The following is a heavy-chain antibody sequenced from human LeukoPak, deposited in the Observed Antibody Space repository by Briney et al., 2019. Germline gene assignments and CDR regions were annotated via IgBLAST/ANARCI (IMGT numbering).Heavy chain of an antibody. D-gene: IGHD1-26*01. CDR2: IYYSGST. CDR1: GGSISSSRNY. V-gene: IGHV4-39*07. J-gene: IGHJ4*02. Sequence: SETLSLTCTVSGGSISSSRNYWGWIRQPPGKGLEWIGSIYYSGSTYYNPSLKSRVTISVDTSKNQFSLKLSSVTAADTAVYYCARRGFYSGSYYGSFDYWGQGTLVTVSS. CDR3: ARRGFYSGSYYGSFDY.